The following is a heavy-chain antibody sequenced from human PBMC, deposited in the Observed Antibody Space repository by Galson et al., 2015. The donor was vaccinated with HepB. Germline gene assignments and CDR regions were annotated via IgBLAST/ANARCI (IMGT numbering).Heavy chain of an antibody. CDR1: GGSISSSSYY. CDR3: ASLFGGVIVMSDY. D-gene: IGHD3-16*02. J-gene: IGHJ4*02. V-gene: IGHV4-39*01. Sequence: QVQLQESGPGLVKPSETLSLTCTVSGGSISSSSYYWGWIRQPPGKGLEWIGSIYYSGSTYCNPSLKSRVTISVDTSKNQFSLKLSSVTAADTAVYYCASLFGGVIVMSDYWGQGTLVTVSS. CDR2: IYYSGST.